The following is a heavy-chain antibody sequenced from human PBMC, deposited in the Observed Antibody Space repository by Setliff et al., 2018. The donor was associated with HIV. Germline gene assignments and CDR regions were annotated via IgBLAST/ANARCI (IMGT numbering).Heavy chain of an antibody. D-gene: IGHD3-10*01. V-gene: IGHV4-34*01. CDR1: GGSFSGYS. CDR3: ARGRGPMGGDAFDI. Sequence: PSETLSLTCAVYGGSFSGYSWTWIRQAPGKGLEWIGEINHSGSISYNPSLKSRVTMSVDTSKNQFSLKLSSVTAADTAVFYCARGRGPMGGDAFDIWGQGTMVTVSS. J-gene: IGHJ3*02. CDR2: INHSGSI.